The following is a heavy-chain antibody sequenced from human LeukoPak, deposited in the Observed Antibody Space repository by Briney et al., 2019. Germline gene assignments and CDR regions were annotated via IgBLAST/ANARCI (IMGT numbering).Heavy chain of an antibody. D-gene: IGHD3-10*01. CDR3: ARDTPSSGFDY. V-gene: IGHV3-48*01. CDR2: ISSSSSTI. Sequence: GSLRLSCAASGFTFSSYSMNWVRQAPGKGLEWVSYISSSSSTIYYADSVKGRFTISRDNAKNSLYLQMNSLRAEDTAVYYCARDTPSSGFDYWGQGTQVTVSS. J-gene: IGHJ4*02. CDR1: GFTFSSYS.